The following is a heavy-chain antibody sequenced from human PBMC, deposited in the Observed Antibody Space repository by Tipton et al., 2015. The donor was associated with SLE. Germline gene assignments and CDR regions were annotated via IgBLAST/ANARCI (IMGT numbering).Heavy chain of an antibody. J-gene: IGHJ5*02. Sequence: QSGAEVKKPGESLKISCKTSGYSFNSYWVGWVRQMPGKGLEWMGIVYPADSDTRYSPSFQGQVTVSADSSLRTAYLQWNSLKASDSAMYYCAVSPGTQGGDLWGQGTLVTVSS. V-gene: IGHV5-51*03. D-gene: IGHD1-1*01. CDR3: AVSPGTQGGDL. CDR1: GYSFNSYW. CDR2: VYPADSDT.